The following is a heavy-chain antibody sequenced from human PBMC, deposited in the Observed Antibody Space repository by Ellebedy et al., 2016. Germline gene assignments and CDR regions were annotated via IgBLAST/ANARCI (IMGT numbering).Heavy chain of an antibody. CDR2: INNDGGDT. D-gene: IGHD1-14*01. J-gene: IGHJ4*02. V-gene: IGHV3-74*01. CDR1: GFTFSSYW. CDR3: ARDQDGKGSTSDY. Sequence: GESLKISXSVSGFTFSSYWMHWVRQAPGQGLVWVSRINNDGGDTFYAESVKGRFTISRDNAKNTLYLQMNSLRAEDTALYYCARDQDGKGSTSDYWGQGTLVTVSP.